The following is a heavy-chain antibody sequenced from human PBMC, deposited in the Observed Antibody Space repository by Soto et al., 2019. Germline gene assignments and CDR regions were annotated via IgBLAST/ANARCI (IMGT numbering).Heavy chain of an antibody. V-gene: IGHV4-59*01. Sequence: QVQLQESGPGLVKPSETLSLTCTVSGGSISSYYWSWIRQPPGKGLEWIGYIYYSGSTNYNPSLKSRVTISVDTAKNQCSLKLSSVTAADTAVYYCARDLRGYSYGLDYWGQGTLVTVSS. CDR2: IYYSGST. D-gene: IGHD5-18*01. J-gene: IGHJ4*02. CDR1: GGSISSYY. CDR3: ARDLRGYSYGLDY.